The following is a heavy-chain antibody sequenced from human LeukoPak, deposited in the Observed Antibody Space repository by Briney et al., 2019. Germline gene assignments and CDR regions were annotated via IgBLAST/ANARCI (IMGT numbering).Heavy chain of an antibody. V-gene: IGHV1-18*01. CDR1: GYKFSNFG. CDR2: ISAHNGNT. Sequence: ASVKVSCKASGYKFSNFGISWVRQAPGQGLEWMGWISAHNGNTNYAQSFQGRVTMTTDTSTNTAYLDLKSLRSDDTAVYYCARSLRTTSCCYGLDVWGQGSTVNVS. CDR3: ARSLRTTSCCYGLDV. D-gene: IGHD2-2*01. J-gene: IGHJ6*02.